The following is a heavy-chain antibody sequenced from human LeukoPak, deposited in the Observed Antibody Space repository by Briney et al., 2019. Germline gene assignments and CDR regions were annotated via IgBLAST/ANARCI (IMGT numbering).Heavy chain of an antibody. Sequence: PSETLSLTCTVSGGSISSGGYYWSWIRQHPGKGLEWIGYIYYSGSTDYNPSLKSRFTMSVDTSKNQFSLKLSSVTAADTAVYYCARLLSVEWELTPGWFDPWGQGTLVTVSS. V-gene: IGHV4-31*03. D-gene: IGHD1-26*01. J-gene: IGHJ5*02. CDR3: ARLLSVEWELTPGWFDP. CDR2: IYYSGST. CDR1: GGSISSGGYY.